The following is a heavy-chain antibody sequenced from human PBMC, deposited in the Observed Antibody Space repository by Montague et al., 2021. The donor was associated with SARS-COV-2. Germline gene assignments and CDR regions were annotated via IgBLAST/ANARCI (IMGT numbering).Heavy chain of an antibody. CDR3: ARGPSDTYYYNGMDV. CDR2: IDWDGDK. CDR1: EFSLSTSGMC. V-gene: IGHV2-70*11. Sequence: VKPTQTLTLTCTFSEFSLSTSGMCMTWIRQPPGKALEWLARIDWDGDKYYNTSLKSRLTISKDASKNLVVLTMTNMDPVDTATYYCARGPSDTYYYNGMDVWGRGTTVTVPS. J-gene: IGHJ6*02.